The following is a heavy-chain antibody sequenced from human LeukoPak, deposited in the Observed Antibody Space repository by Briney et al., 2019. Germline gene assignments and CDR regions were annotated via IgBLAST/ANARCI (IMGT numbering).Heavy chain of an antibody. D-gene: IGHD5-18*01. Sequence: PSETLSLTCTVSGGSIRSYYWSWIRQPPGKGLEWIGYISYSGSTNYNPSLKSRVTISVDTSQKQFSLKLSFVTAADTAVYYCAREPVKRGYTYGYFRDAFDIWGQGTMVTVSS. V-gene: IGHV4-59*01. CDR2: ISYSGST. J-gene: IGHJ3*02. CDR1: GGSIRSYY. CDR3: AREPVKRGYTYGYFRDAFDI.